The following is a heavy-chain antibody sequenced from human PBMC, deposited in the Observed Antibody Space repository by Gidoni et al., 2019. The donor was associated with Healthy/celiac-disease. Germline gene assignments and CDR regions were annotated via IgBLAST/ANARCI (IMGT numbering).Heavy chain of an antibody. D-gene: IGHD5-18*01. V-gene: IGHV4-39*01. Sequence: QLQLQESGPGLVKPSETLSLTCTVSGGSISSSSYYWGWIRQPPGKGLEWIGSIYYSGSPYYNPSLKSRVTISVDMSKNQFSLKLSSVTAADTAVYYCARRLGGYSYGSWVFDYWGQGTLVTVSS. CDR1: GGSISSSSYY. J-gene: IGHJ4*02. CDR3: ARRLGGYSYGSWVFDY. CDR2: IYYSGSP.